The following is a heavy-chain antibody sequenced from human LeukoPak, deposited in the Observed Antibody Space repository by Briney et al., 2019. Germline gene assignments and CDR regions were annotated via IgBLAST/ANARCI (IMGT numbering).Heavy chain of an antibody. Sequence: GGSLRLSCAASGFTFSDYYMSWIRQAPGKGLEWVSYISSSGSTIYYADSVKGRFTISRDNAKNSLYLQMNSLRAEDTAVYYCARDTLYDCSGGSCYSDYFDYWGQGTLVTVSS. CDR3: ARDTLYDCSGGSCYSDYFDY. CDR2: ISSSGSTI. D-gene: IGHD2-15*01. J-gene: IGHJ4*02. V-gene: IGHV3-11*04. CDR1: GFTFSDYY.